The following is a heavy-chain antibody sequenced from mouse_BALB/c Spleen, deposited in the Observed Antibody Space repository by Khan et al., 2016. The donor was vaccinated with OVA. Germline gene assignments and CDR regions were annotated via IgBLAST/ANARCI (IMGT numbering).Heavy chain of an antibody. CDR1: GYSITSDYA. V-gene: IGHV3-2*02. CDR3: ARIKGGDFDY. Sequence: EVQLVESGPGLVKPSQSRSLTCAVTGYSITSDYAWNWIRQLPGNNLEWMGYIGYSGNTKYTPSLKGRISISRDTSKNQFFLQLNSVLIEDTATYYCARIKGGDFDYWGPGTTLTVSS. J-gene: IGHJ2*01. CDR2: IGYSGNT.